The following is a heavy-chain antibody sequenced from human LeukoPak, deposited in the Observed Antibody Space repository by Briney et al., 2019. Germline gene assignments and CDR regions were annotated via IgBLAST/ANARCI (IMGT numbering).Heavy chain of an antibody. D-gene: IGHD6-19*01. CDR1: GFTFSDYG. J-gene: IGHJ4*02. CDR2: ISYDGSTK. Sequence: PGRSLRLSCAASGFTFSDYGMNWVRQAPGKGLEWVAVISYDGSTKYYADSVKGRFTISRDNSKKTLNLQMNSLRAEDTAMYYCAIERSSGWPHYWGQGTLVTVSS. V-gene: IGHV3-30*03. CDR3: AIERSSGWPHY.